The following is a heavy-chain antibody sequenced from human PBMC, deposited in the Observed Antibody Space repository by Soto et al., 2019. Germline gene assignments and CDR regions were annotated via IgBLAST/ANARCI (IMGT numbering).Heavy chain of an antibody. CDR1: GYTFYSHS. Sequence: QAQLVQSGAEVRKPGASVKVSCKASGYTFYSHSISWVRQAPGQGLEWMGRINADYGNTQYAQKFRGRVTMTTDTSTTTVYMELTNLRSEDTAVYYCARCIQGDYYYGMYVWGQGTTVTVSS. D-gene: IGHD5-18*01. V-gene: IGHV1-18*01. CDR3: ARCIQGDYYYGMYV. J-gene: IGHJ6*02. CDR2: INADYGNT.